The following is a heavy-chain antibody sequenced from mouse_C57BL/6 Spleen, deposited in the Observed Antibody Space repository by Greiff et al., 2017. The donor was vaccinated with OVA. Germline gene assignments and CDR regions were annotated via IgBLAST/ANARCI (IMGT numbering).Heavy chain of an antibody. J-gene: IGHJ2*01. Sequence: QVQLQQPGAELVMPGASVKLSCKASGYTFTSYWMHWVKQRPGQGLEWIGEIDPSDSYTNYNQKFKGKSTLTVDKSSSTAYMQLSSLTSEDSAVYYCARVVATVYFGYWGQGTTLTVAS. CDR2: IDPSDSYT. CDR3: ARVVATVYFGY. D-gene: IGHD1-1*02. V-gene: IGHV1-69*01. CDR1: GYTFTSYW.